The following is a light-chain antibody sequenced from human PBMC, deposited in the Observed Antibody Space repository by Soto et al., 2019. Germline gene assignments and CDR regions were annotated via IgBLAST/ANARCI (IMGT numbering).Light chain of an antibody. CDR3: SLYTSENTYV. Sequence: QSVLTQPPPVSGSPGQSVTISCTGTSTDFVSYNRVSWYQQPPGTAPKLIIYEASNRPSGVPGRFSGSKSGNTASLTISGLQAADEADYYCSLYTSENTYVFGTGTKVTVL. CDR1: STDFVSYNR. CDR2: EAS. J-gene: IGLJ1*01. V-gene: IGLV2-18*01.